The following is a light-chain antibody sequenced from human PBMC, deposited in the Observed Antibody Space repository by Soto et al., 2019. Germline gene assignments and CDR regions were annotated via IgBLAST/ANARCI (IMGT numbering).Light chain of an antibody. CDR1: RSDVGSYNL. CDR3: CSYAGSPWV. J-gene: IGLJ3*02. V-gene: IGLV2-23*01. Sequence: QSALTQPASVSGSPGQSITISCTGTRSDVGSYNLVSWYQQHPGKAPKLMIYEGSKRPSGVSNRFSGSKSGNTASLTISGLQAEDEADYYCCSYAGSPWVFGGGTKVTVL. CDR2: EGS.